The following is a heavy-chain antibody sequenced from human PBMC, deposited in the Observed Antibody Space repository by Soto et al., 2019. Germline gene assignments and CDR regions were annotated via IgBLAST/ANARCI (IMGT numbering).Heavy chain of an antibody. D-gene: IGHD4-17*01. V-gene: IGHV2-5*02. CDR2: IYWDDYK. J-gene: IGHJ5*01. Sequence: QITLKESGPTLVKPTRTLTLTCTSSGFSLTTRGGGVGWIRKPPGKAREGLALIYWDDYKRYSPSLKSRLTITTDTSKNQVVLTLTNMDPADTATYFCAPSTTTVIRWFDTWGPVTLVNVS. CDR1: GFSLTTRGGG. CDR3: APSTTTVIRWFDT.